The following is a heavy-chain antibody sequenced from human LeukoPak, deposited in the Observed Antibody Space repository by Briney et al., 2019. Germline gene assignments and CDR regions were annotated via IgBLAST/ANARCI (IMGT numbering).Heavy chain of an antibody. CDR3: TKAIVGATIEFDY. Sequence: GXGLXXIGSIYYSGSTYYNPSLKSRVTISVDTSKNQFSLKLSSVTAADTAVYYCTKAIVGATIEFDYWGQGTLVTVSS. CDR2: IYYSGST. V-gene: IGHV4-39*01. D-gene: IGHD1-26*01. J-gene: IGHJ4*02.